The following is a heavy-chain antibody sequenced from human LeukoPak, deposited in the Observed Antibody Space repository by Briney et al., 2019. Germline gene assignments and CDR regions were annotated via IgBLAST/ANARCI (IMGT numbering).Heavy chain of an antibody. Sequence: PGGSLRLSCAASGFTFSSYAMSWVRQAPGKGLEWISGISGSGASTYYADSPKGRFTISRDDSRNTLYLQMNSLRGDDTAVYYCAKDVGKWESLHFFDYWGQGTLVTVSS. CDR2: ISGSGAST. J-gene: IGHJ4*02. CDR1: GFTFSSYA. V-gene: IGHV3-23*01. D-gene: IGHD1-26*01. CDR3: AKDVGKWESLHFFDY.